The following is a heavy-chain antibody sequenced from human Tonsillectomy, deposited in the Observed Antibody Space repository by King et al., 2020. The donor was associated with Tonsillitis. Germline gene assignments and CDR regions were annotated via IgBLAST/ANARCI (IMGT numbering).Heavy chain of an antibody. CDR3: ARSSGWYQNDASDV. J-gene: IGHJ3*01. CDR1: GFTFSSYW. D-gene: IGHD6-19*01. V-gene: IGHV3-74*01. Sequence: VQLVESGGGLVQPGGSLRLSCAASGFTFSSYWMHWVRQAPGKGLVWVSRMDSDGSNTIYADSVKGRFTISRDNAKNTLYLQMNSLRAEDTAVYYCARSSGWYQNDASDVWGQGTMVTFSS. CDR2: MDSDGSNT.